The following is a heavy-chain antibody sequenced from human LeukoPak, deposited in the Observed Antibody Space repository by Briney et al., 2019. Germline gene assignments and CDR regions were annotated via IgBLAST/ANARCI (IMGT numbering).Heavy chain of an antibody. V-gene: IGHV3-74*01. CDR1: GFTFRNYW. CDR3: TRAPHGDLFFDL. D-gene: IGHD4-17*01. CDR2: INGDGSKT. Sequence: GGSLTHSCAVSGFTFRNYWMHWVRQAPGKGLVWVSHINGDGSKTRCADSVKGRFTISRDNAKNTLYLQMNSLRAEDTALYYCTRAPHGDLFFDLWGPGILVTLSS. J-gene: IGHJ4*02.